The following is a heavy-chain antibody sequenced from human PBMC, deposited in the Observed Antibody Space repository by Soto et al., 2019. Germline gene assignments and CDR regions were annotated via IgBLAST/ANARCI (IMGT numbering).Heavy chain of an antibody. J-gene: IGHJ4*02. CDR1: GGSISSSSYY. CDR3: ARRTIFGVVIRKDFDY. D-gene: IGHD3-3*01. V-gene: IGHV4-39*01. CDR2: IYYSGST. Sequence: SETLSLTCTVSGGSISSSSYYWGWIRQPPGKGLEWIGSIYYSGSTYYNPSLKSRVTISVDTSKNQFSLKLSSVTAADTAVYYCARRTIFGVVIRKDFDYWGQGTLVTVS.